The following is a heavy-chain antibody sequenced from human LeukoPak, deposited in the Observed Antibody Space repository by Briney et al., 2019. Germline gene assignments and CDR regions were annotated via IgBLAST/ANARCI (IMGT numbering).Heavy chain of an antibody. Sequence: SETLSLTCAVYGGSFSGYYWSWIRQPPGKGLEWIGEINHSGSTNYNPSLKSRVTISVDTSKNQFSLKLSSVTAADTAVYYCARESSGWYLGYFQHWGQGTLVTVSS. V-gene: IGHV4-34*01. CDR2: INHSGST. CDR1: GGSFSGYY. D-gene: IGHD6-19*01. CDR3: ARESSGWYLGYFQH. J-gene: IGHJ1*01.